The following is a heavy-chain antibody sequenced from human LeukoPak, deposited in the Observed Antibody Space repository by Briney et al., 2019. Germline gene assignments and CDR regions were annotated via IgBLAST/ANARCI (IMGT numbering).Heavy chain of an antibody. D-gene: IGHD6-13*01. J-gene: IGHJ5*02. V-gene: IGHV1-8*01. CDR3: ARVGSSSWYSRFDP. CDR2: MNPNSGNT. Sequence: ASVKVSCKASGYTFTSYDINWVRQATGQGLEWMGWMNPNSGNTGYAQKFQGRVTMTRNTSISTAYMGLSSLRSEDTAVYCCARVGSSSWYSRFDPWGQGTLVTVSS. CDR1: GYTFTSYD.